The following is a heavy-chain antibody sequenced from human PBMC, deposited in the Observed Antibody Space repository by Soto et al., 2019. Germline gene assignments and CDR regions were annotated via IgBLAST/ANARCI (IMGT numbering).Heavy chain of an antibody. Sequence: QVQLVQSGAEVKKPGASVKVSCKASGYTFTSYDINWVRQATGQGLEWMGWMNPNSGNTGYAQKFQGRVTMTRNTPXNXXYMQLSSLRSEDTAVYYCARVASDCSGGSCYTFDYWGQGTLVTVSS. CDR2: MNPNSGNT. CDR1: GYTFTSYD. V-gene: IGHV1-8*01. CDR3: ARVASDCSGGSCYTFDY. J-gene: IGHJ4*02. D-gene: IGHD2-15*01.